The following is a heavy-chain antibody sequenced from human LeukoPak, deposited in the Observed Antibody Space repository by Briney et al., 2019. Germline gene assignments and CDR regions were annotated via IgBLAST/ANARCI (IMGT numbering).Heavy chain of an antibody. Sequence: GESLKISCKGSGYSFTSYWIGCVRQMPGKGLEWMGIIYPGDSDTRYSPSFQGQVTISADKSISTAYLQWSSLKASDTAMYYCARHGTIFGVVILDYYYMDVWGKGTTVTVSS. J-gene: IGHJ6*03. CDR3: ARHGTIFGVVILDYYYMDV. CDR1: GYSFTSYW. D-gene: IGHD3-3*01. V-gene: IGHV5-51*01. CDR2: IYPGDSDT.